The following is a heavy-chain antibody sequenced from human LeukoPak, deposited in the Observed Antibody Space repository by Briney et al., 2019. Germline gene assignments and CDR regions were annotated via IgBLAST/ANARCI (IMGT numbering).Heavy chain of an antibody. J-gene: IGHJ4*02. CDR3: ARDDSSGYWSLDY. Sequence: TGGSLRLSCAGSGLLFNNYPMHWVRQPPGKGLEWVSGISWNSGSIDYADSVKGRFTISRDNAKNSLYLQMNSLGAEDTAVYYCARDDSSGYWSLDYWGQGTLVTVSS. V-gene: IGHV3-9*01. CDR2: ISWNSGSI. D-gene: IGHD3-22*01. CDR1: GLLFNNYP.